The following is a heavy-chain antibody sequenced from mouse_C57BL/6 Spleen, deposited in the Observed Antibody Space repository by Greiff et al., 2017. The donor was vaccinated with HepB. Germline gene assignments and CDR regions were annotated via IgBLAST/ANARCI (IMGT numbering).Heavy chain of an antibody. V-gene: IGHV1-61*01. J-gene: IGHJ4*01. Sequence: VQLQPPGAELVRPGSSVKLSCKASGYTFTSYWMDWVKQRPGQGLEWIGNIYPSDSETHYNQKFKDKATLTVDKSSSTAYMQLSSLTSEDSAVYYCAREGYAMDYWGQGTSVTVSS. CDR3: AREGYAMDY. CDR2: IYPSDSET. CDR1: GYTFTSYW.